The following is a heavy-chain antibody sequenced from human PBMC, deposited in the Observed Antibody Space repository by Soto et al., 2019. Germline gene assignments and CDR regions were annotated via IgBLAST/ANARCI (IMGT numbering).Heavy chain of an antibody. CDR3: ARDVFCGGDCYYFDY. D-gene: IGHD2-21*02. V-gene: IGHV4-30-4*01. J-gene: IGHJ4*02. Sequence: QVQLQESGPGLVKPSQTLSLTCTVSGGSISSGDYYWSWIRQPPGKGLEWIGYIYYSGSTYYNPSLKSRVTISVDTSKNQFSLKLSSVTAADTAVYYCARDVFCGGDCYYFDYWGQGTLVTVSS. CDR2: IYYSGST. CDR1: GGSISSGDYY.